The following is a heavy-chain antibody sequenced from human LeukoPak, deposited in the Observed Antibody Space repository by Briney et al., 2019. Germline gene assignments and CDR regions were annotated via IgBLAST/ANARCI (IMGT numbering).Heavy chain of an antibody. D-gene: IGHD6-13*01. CDR1: GFTVNSKY. J-gene: IGHJ3*02. V-gene: IGHV3-53*01. CDR2: MYSGGST. CDR3: VGELLTAAGTIGAFDI. Sequence: QPGGSLRLSCAASGFTVNSKYMSWVRQAPGKGLEWVSVMYSGGSTKYADSVKGRFTISRDNSKSTLFLQMSSLAAEDTAVYYCVGELLTAAGTIGAFDIWGRGTMVTVSS.